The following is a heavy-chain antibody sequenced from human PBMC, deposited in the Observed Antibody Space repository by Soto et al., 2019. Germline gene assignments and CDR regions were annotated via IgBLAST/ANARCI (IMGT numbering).Heavy chain of an antibody. CDR1: GGSLSTTGMC. Sequence: ESRPTLVNPTQTLTLTFTFSGGSLSTTGMCVSWFRQPPGKALEWLARIDWDDDKYYNTSLKTRLTISKDTSKNQVVLTMTNVDPVDTATFYCARYTITVAPQYFFDYWGRGTLVTVSS. J-gene: IGHJ4*02. D-gene: IGHD1-20*01. V-gene: IGHV2-70*11. CDR3: ARYTITVAPQYFFDY. CDR2: IDWDDDK.